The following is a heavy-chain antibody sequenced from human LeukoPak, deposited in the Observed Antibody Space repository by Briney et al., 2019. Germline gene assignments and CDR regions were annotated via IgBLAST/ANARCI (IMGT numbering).Heavy chain of an antibody. V-gene: IGHV4-59*08. Sequence: SETLSLTCTVSGGSISSYYWSWIRQPPGKGLGWLGYIHYSGSTKYNPSLKSRVTISVDTPRNQFSLKLSSVTAADTAVYYCARWYSSGWAFDYWGQGTLVTVSS. CDR1: GGSISSYY. D-gene: IGHD6-19*01. CDR2: IHYSGST. CDR3: ARWYSSGWAFDY. J-gene: IGHJ4*02.